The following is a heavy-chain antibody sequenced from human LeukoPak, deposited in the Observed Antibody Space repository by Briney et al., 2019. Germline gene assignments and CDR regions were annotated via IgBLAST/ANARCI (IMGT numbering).Heavy chain of an antibody. CDR3: ARDGGYSSHDY. V-gene: IGHV4-4*07. J-gene: IGHJ4*02. CDR2: ISTSGST. D-gene: IGHD6-19*01. Sequence: PSETLSLTCTVSGDPISSYYWSWIRQPAGKGLEWIGRISTSGSTNYNPSLKSRVTMSVDTSKSQFSLKLSSVTAADTAVYYCARDGGYSSHDYWGLGTLVTVSS. CDR1: GDPISSYY.